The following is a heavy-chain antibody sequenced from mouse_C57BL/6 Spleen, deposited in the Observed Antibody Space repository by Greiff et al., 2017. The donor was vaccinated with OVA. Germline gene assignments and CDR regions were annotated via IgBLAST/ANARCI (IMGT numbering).Heavy chain of an antibody. CDR1: GYTFTSSW. CDR3: ARSLTTPYWYFDV. J-gene: IGHJ1*03. CDR2: IDPSDSYT. V-gene: IGHV1-69*01. Sequence: QVQLQQPGAELVMPGASVKLSCKASGYTFTSSWMHWVKQRPGQGLEWIGEIDPSDSYTNYNQKFKGKSTLTVDKSSSTAYMQLSILTSEDSAVYYCARSLTTPYWYFDVWGTGTTVTVSS. D-gene: IGHD2-12*01.